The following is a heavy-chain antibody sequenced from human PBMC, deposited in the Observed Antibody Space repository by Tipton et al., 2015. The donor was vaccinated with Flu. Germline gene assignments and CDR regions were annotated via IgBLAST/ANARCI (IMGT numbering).Heavy chain of an antibody. D-gene: IGHD7-27*01. J-gene: IGHJ4*01. Sequence: TLSLTCTVSGGSISTTNYYWGWVRQPPGKGLEWIGNIYYSGSTYYNPSLKSRVAISADTSKKQFSLKLTSVTAADTAVYYCASKVANWGVWEPLDYWGHGTLVTVSS. CDR2: IYYSGST. CDR3: ASKVANWGVWEPLDY. V-gene: IGHV4-39*07. CDR1: GGSISTTNYY.